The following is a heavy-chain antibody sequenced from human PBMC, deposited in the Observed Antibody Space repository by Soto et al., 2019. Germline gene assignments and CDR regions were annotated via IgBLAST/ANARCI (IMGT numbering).Heavy chain of an antibody. D-gene: IGHD3-22*01. CDR3: ARDYYDSSGYPGTLDI. CDR1: GYTFTSYA. J-gene: IGHJ3*02. Sequence: GASVKVSCKASGYTFTSYAMHWVRQAPGQRLEWMGWINAGNGNTKYSQKFQGRVTITRDTSASTAYMELSSLRSEDTAVYYCARDYYDSSGYPGTLDILGQGRMVTV. CDR2: INAGNGNT. V-gene: IGHV1-3*01.